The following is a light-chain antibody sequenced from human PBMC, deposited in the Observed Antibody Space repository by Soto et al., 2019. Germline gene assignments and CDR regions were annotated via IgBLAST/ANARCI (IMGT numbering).Light chain of an antibody. J-gene: IGKJ1*01. V-gene: IGKV3-20*01. CDR2: DAS. Sequence: IVLTQSPATLSVSPGERATLSCRASQSVSSYLAWYQQKPGQAPRLLIYDASNRATGIPARFSGSGSGTDFTLTISRLEPEDFAVYYCQQYGSSPPWTFGQGTKVDIK. CDR1: QSVSSY. CDR3: QQYGSSPPWT.